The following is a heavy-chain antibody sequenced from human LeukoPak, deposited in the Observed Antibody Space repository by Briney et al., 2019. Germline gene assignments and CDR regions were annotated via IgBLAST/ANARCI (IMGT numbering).Heavy chain of an antibody. D-gene: IGHD3-22*01. Sequence: PGGSLRLSCAASGFTVSSNYMSWVRQAPGKGLEWVSVIYSGGSTYYADSVKGRFTISRDNSKNTLYLQMNSLRAEDTAVYYCARKKKNSSYSEYYFDYWGQGTLVTVSS. CDR1: GFTVSSNY. V-gene: IGHV3-53*01. CDR2: IYSGGST. J-gene: IGHJ4*02. CDR3: ARKKKNSSYSEYYFDY.